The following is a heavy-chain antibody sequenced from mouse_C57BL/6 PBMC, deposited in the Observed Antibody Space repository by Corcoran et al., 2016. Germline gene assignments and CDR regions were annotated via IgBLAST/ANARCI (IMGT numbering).Heavy chain of an antibody. Sequence: IQLVQSGPELKKPGETVKISCKASGYTFTTYGMSWVKQAPGKGLKWMGWINTYSGVPTYADDFKGRFAFSLETSASTAYLQINNLKNEDTATYFCAPQLRLPSYYFDYWGQGTTLTVSS. CDR2: INTYSGVP. CDR3: APQLRLPSYYFDY. J-gene: IGHJ2*01. CDR1: GYTFTTYG. D-gene: IGHD3-2*02. V-gene: IGHV9-3*01.